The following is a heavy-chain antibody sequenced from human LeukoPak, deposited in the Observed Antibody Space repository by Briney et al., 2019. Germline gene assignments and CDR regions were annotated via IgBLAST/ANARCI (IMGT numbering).Heavy chain of an antibody. D-gene: IGHD3-22*01. V-gene: IGHV3-30-3*01. J-gene: IGHJ4*02. CDR3: SGYWDDY. CDR1: GFAFSSYA. Sequence: GGSLGLSCAASGFAFSSYAMHWVRQAPGKGLEWVAVISYDGSNKYYADSVKGRFTISRDNSKNTLYLQMNSLRAEDTAVYYCSGYWDDYWGQGTLVTVSS. CDR2: ISYDGSNK.